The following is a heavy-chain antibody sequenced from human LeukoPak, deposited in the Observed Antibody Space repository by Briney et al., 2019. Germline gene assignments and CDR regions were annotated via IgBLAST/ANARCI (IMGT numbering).Heavy chain of an antibody. D-gene: IGHD3-22*01. Sequence: ASVKVSCKAPGGTFSSYAISWVRQAPGQGLEWMGGIIPIFGTANHAQKFQGRVTITADKSTSTAYMELSSLRSEDTAVYYCASGERTMIVVPYDYWGQGTLVTVSS. CDR3: ASGERTMIVVPYDY. J-gene: IGHJ4*02. V-gene: IGHV1-69*06. CDR2: IIPIFGTA. CDR1: GGTFSSYA.